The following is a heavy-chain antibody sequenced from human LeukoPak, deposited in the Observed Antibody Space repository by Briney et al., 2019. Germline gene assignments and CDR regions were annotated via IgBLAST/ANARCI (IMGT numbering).Heavy chain of an antibody. CDR2: IIPIFGTA. J-gene: IGHJ4*02. D-gene: IGHD3-3*01. CDR1: GGTFSSYA. Sequence: GASVKVSCKASGGTFSSYAISWVRQAPGQGLEWMGGIIPIFGTANYAQKFQGRVTITADESTSIAYMELSSLRSEDMAVYYCARGFLDFWSGYYFDYWGQGTLVTVSS. V-gene: IGHV1-69*13. CDR3: ARGFLDFWSGYYFDY.